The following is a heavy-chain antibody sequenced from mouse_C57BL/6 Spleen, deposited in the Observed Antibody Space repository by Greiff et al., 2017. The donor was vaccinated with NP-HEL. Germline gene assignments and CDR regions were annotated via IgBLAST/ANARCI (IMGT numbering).Heavy chain of an antibody. Sequence: EVMLVESEGGLVQPGSSMKLSCTASGFTFSDYYMAWVRQVPEKGLEWVANINYDGSSTYYLDSLKSRFIISRDNAKNILYLQMSSLKSEDTATYYCAREDYYGSSPWFAYWGKGTLVTVSA. CDR3: AREDYYGSSPWFAY. D-gene: IGHD1-1*01. J-gene: IGHJ3*01. CDR2: INYDGSST. V-gene: IGHV5-16*01. CDR1: GFTFSDYY.